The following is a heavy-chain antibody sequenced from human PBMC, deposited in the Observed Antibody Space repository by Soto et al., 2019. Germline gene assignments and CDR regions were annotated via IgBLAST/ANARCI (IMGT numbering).Heavy chain of an antibody. CDR1: GGTFSSYA. J-gene: IGHJ5*02. V-gene: IGHV1-69*01. Sequence: QVQLVQSGAEVKKPGSSVKVSCKASGGTFSSYAISWVRQAPGQGLEWMGGIIPIFGTANYAQKVQGRVTITADESTSTAYMELSSLRSEDTAVYYCAGEVGSSGYYDAGWFDPWGQGTLVTVSS. CDR3: AGEVGSSGYYDAGWFDP. CDR2: IIPIFGTA. D-gene: IGHD3-22*01.